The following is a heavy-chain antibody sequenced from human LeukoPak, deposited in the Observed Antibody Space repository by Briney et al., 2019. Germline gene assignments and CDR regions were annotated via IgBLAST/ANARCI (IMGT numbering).Heavy chain of an antibody. Sequence: SETLSLTCTVSGDSIYSSYWTWIRQPAGKGLEWIGRVYTSGNTKYNPSLKSRVTISVDKSKNQFSLKVNSVTAADTAVYYCARDQTATGYFDYWGQGALVSVSS. CDR3: ARDQTATGYFDY. D-gene: IGHD2-21*02. J-gene: IGHJ4*02. V-gene: IGHV4-4*07. CDR2: VYTSGNT. CDR1: GDSIYSSY.